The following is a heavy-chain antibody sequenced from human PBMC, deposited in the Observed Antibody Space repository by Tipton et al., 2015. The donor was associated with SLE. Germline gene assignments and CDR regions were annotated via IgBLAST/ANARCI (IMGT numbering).Heavy chain of an antibody. Sequence: TLSLTCTVSGGSTSSTNYYWGWIRQPPGKGLEWIGDIDHSGVTHYNPSLKSRVTISRDTSGNQFSLNLSSVTASDTAVYFCTRAEFSSNWYMYWHFDLWGRGALVTVSS. CDR1: GGSTSSTNYY. CDR2: IDHSGVT. D-gene: IGHD6-13*01. CDR3: TRAEFSSNWYMYWHFDL. J-gene: IGHJ2*01. V-gene: IGHV4-39*02.